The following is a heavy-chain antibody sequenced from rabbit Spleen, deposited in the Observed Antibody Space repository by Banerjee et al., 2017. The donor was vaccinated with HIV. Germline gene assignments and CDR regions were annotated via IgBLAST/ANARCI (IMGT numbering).Heavy chain of an antibody. CDR1: GFSFSSGYD. Sequence: QSLEESGGDLVKPGASLTLTCTASGFSFSSGYDMSWVRQAPGKGLEWIGFIYTGNGKNYYASWAKGRFTISKTSSTTVTLQVTSLTAADTATYFCTRDDGSGPYIDGYFNLWGPGTLVTVS. V-gene: IGHV1S40*01. CDR3: TRDDGSGPYIDGYFNL. J-gene: IGHJ4*01. D-gene: IGHD1-1*01. CDR2: IYTGNGKN.